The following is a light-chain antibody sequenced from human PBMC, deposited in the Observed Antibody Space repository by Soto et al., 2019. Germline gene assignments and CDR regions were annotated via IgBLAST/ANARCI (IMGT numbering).Light chain of an antibody. CDR1: SSDVGSYNL. V-gene: IGLV2-23*01. Sequence: QSALTQPASVSGSPGQSITISCTGTSSDVGSYNLVSWYQQHPGKAPKLMIYEGSKRPSGVSNRFSGSKSGNTASLTISGLQAEDEADYYCCSYAGSSTLYVVFGGGTKVTVL. CDR3: CSYAGSSTLYVV. J-gene: IGLJ2*01. CDR2: EGS.